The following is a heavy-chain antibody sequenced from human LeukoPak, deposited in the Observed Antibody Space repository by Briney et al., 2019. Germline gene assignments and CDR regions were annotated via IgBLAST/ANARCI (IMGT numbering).Heavy chain of an antibody. V-gene: IGHV4-4*07. J-gene: IGHJ4*02. CDR1: GASISSFF. Sequence: SETLSLTCSVSGASISSFFWSWIRQPAGKGLEWIGRFYTSGTTNYNPPLKSRVTVSVDTFKNQFSLRLSSVTAADTAVYYCASIDLWTGITGTTGSRGYYFDYWGQGTLVTVSS. D-gene: IGHD1-20*01. CDR3: ASIDLWTGITGTTGSRGYYFDY. CDR2: FYTSGTT.